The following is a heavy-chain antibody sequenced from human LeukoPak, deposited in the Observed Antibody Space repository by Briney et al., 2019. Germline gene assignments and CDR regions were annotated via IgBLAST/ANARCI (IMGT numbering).Heavy chain of an antibody. CDR3: AKGGIVVVPAPYYFDY. CDR1: GFTFSSYE. Sequence: GSLRLSCAASGFTFSSYEMNWVRQAPGKGLEWVSAISGSGGSTYYADSVKGRFTISRDNSKNTLYLQMNSLRAEDTAVYYCAKGGIVVVPAPYYFDYWGQGTLVTVSS. J-gene: IGHJ4*02. D-gene: IGHD2-2*01. V-gene: IGHV3-23*01. CDR2: ISGSGGST.